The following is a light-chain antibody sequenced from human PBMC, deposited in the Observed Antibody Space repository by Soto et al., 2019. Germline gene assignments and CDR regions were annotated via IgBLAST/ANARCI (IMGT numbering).Light chain of an antibody. CDR3: CSYAGSYTHV. J-gene: IGLJ1*01. CDR1: SSDVGGYNF. V-gene: IGLV2-11*01. CDR2: DVT. Sequence: QSALTQSRSVSGSPGQSVTISCTGTSSDVGGYNFVSWYQQYPGKAPKLIIYDVTKRPSGVPDRFSGSKSGNTASLTISGLQTDDEADYYCCSYAGSYTHVFGTGTKGTVL.